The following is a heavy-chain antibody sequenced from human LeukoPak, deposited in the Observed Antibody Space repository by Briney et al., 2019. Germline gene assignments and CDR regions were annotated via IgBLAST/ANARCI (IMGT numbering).Heavy chain of an antibody. V-gene: IGHV1-8*01. CDR1: GYTFTSYD. J-gene: IGHJ2*01. Sequence: ASVKVSCKASGYTFTSYDINWVRQASGQGLEWMGWMNPNSGNTGYAQKFQGRVTMTRNTSISTAYMELSSLRSEDTAVYYCARVYYGSGSYYARYFDLWGRGTLVTVSS. CDR2: MNPNSGNT. D-gene: IGHD3-10*01. CDR3: ARVYYGSGSYYARYFDL.